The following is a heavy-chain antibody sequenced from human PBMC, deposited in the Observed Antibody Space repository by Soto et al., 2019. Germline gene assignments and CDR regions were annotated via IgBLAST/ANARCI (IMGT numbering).Heavy chain of an antibody. CDR1: GYTFTSYD. CDR2: MNPNSGNT. CDR3: ASELRYYYDILTGYYSPGGVPFDY. D-gene: IGHD3-9*01. Sequence: GVSVKVSCKASGYTFTSYDINWVRQATGQGLEWMGWMNPNSGNTGYAQKFQGRVTITADESTSTAYMELSSLRSEDTAVYYCASELRYYYDILTGYYSPGGVPFDYWGQGTLVTVSS. V-gene: IGHV1-8*01. J-gene: IGHJ4*02.